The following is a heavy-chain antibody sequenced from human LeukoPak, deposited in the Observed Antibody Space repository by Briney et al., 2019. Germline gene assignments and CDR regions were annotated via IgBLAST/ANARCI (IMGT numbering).Heavy chain of an antibody. CDR3: ARDLLDY. CDR1: GFAFSSHW. CDR2: ISRDSITT. V-gene: IGHV3-48*02. J-gene: IGHJ4*02. Sequence: GGSLRLSCAASGFAFSSHWMNWVRQAPGKGLEWVSYISRDSITTYYADSVKGRFTISRDNAKNSLYLQMNSLRDEDTAVYFCARDLLDYWGQGTLVTVSS.